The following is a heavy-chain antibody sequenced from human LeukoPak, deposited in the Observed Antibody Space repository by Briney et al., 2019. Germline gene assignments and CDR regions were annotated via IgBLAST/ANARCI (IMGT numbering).Heavy chain of an antibody. Sequence: TGGSLRLSCAASGFTASSNYMSWVRQAPGKGLEWVSVIYSGGSTYYADSVKGRFTISRDNSKNTLYLQMNSLRAEDTAVYYCARAPGSSGWYDYWGQGTLVTVSS. CDR3: ARAPGSSGWYDY. CDR2: IYSGGST. D-gene: IGHD6-19*01. V-gene: IGHV3-53*01. CDR1: GFTASSNY. J-gene: IGHJ4*02.